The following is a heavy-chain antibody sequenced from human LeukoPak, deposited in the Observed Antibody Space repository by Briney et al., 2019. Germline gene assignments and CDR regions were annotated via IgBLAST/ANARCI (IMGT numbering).Heavy chain of an antibody. CDR1: GFTFSDFY. CDR2: IYYSGST. J-gene: IGHJ4*02. V-gene: IGHV4-31*02. CDR3: ARDQGGSPYFDY. D-gene: IGHD1-26*01. Sequence: LRLSCAPSGFTFSDFYMSWIRQAPGKGLEWIGYIYYSGSTYYNPSLKSRVTISVDTSKNQFSLKLSSVTAADTAVYYCARDQGGSPYFDYWGQGTLVTVSS.